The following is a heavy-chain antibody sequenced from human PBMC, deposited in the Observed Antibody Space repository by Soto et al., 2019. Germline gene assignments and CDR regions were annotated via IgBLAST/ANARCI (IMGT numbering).Heavy chain of an antibody. CDR1: GFTFSSYA. V-gene: IGHV3-30-3*01. CDR2: ISYDGSNK. CDR3: ARVSTEYCSSTSCLNWFDP. Sequence: GGSLRLSCAASGFTFSSYAMHWVRQAPGKGLEWVAVISYDGSNKYYADSVKGRFTISRDNSKNTLYLQMNSLRAEDTAVYYCARVSTEYCSSTSCLNWFDPWGQGTLVTVSS. J-gene: IGHJ5*02. D-gene: IGHD2-2*01.